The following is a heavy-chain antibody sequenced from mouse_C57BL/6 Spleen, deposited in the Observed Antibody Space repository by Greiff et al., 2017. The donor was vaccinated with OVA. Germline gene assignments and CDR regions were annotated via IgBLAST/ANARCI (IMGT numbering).Heavy chain of an antibody. D-gene: IGHD1-1*01. CDR1: GFSLTSYG. J-gene: IGHJ3*01. V-gene: IGHV2-3*01. Sequence: VMLVESGPGLVAPSQSLSLTCTVSGFSLTSYGVSWVRQPPGKGLEWLGVIWGDGSTNYHSALISRLSISKDNAKSQVFLKLNSLQTDDTATYYCATPYYYGSSRLAYWGQGTLVTVSA. CDR3: ATPYYYGSSRLAY. CDR2: IWGDGST.